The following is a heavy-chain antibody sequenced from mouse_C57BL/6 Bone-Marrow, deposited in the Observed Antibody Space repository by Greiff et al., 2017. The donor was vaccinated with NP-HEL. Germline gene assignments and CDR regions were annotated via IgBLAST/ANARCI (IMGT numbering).Heavy chain of an antibody. D-gene: IGHD4-1*01. V-gene: IGHV1-81*01. CDR2: IYPRSGNT. CDR3: ARCWDWYFDV. Sequence: QVQLQQSGAELARPGASVKLSCKASGYTFTSYGISWVKQRTGQGLEWIGEIYPRSGNTYYNEKFKGKATLTADKSSSTAYMELRSLTSEDSVVYFCARCWDWYFDVWGTGTTGTVSA. CDR1: GYTFTSYG. J-gene: IGHJ1*03.